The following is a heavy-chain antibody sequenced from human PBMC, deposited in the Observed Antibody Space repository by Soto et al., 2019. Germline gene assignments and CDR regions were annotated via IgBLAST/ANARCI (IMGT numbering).Heavy chain of an antibody. CDR1: GGSISKSHW. V-gene: IGHV4-4*02. CDR3: ARVGSGWSFDY. CDR2: IYQTGST. D-gene: IGHD6-19*01. Sequence: QVQLQESGPGLVRPSGTLSVTCGVSGGSISKSHWWSWVRQLPGKGLEWIGEIYQTGSTNHNPSLKXXVTISVDKSKNQFSLYLSSVTAADTAVYFCARVGSGWSFDYWGQGTLVTVSS. J-gene: IGHJ4*02.